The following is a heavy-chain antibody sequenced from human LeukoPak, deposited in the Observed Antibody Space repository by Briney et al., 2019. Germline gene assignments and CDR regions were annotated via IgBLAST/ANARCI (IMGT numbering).Heavy chain of an antibody. J-gene: IGHJ4*02. CDR3: ARAVTAYSSSWYFDY. CDR1: GGSISSGSYY. CDR2: IYTSGST. D-gene: IGHD6-13*01. Sequence: SETLSLTCTVSGGSISSGSYYWSWIRQPAGKGLEWIGRIYTSGSTNYNPSLKSRVTISVDTSKNQFSLKLSSVTAADTAVYYCARAVTAYSSSWYFDYWGQGTLVTVSS. V-gene: IGHV4-61*02.